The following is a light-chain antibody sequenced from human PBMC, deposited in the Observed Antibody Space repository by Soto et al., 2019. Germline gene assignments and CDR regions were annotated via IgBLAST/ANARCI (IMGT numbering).Light chain of an antibody. Sequence: EIVLTQSPGTLSLSPGERATLSCRASQSVSSSYLAWYQQKPGQAPRLLIYGASSRATGIPDTFSGSGSGTDFPLTISRLEPEDFATYYCQQYHTYSPLTFGGGTKVEIK. V-gene: IGKV3-20*01. CDR3: QQYHTYSPLT. CDR2: GAS. CDR1: QSVSSSY. J-gene: IGKJ4*01.